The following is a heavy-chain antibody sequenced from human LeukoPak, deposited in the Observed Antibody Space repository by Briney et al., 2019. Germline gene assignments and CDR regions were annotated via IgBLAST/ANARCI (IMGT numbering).Heavy chain of an antibody. J-gene: IGHJ4*02. CDR3: ATMGFIAAALDY. D-gene: IGHD6-6*01. Sequence: GGSLRLSCAASGFTFRSYAMSWVRQAPGKGLEWVSAISGSGGSTHYADSVKGRFTISRDSSKSTLYLQMNSLRAEDTAVYYCATMGFIAAALDYWGQGTLVTVSS. V-gene: IGHV3-23*01. CDR2: ISGSGGST. CDR1: GFTFRSYA.